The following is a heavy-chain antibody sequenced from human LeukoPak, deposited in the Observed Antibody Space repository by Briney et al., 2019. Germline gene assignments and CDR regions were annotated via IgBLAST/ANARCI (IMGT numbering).Heavy chain of an antibody. CDR3: TRVPRESYSH. Sequence: GGSLRLSCAASGFTFSDHYMDWVRQAPGKGLEWVGRTRNKANSYTTEYAASVKGRFTISRDDSKNSLYLQMNSLKTEDTAVYYCTRVPRESYSHWGQGTLVTVSS. J-gene: IGHJ4*02. CDR1: GFTFSDHY. V-gene: IGHV3-72*01. D-gene: IGHD1-26*01. CDR2: TRNKANSYTT.